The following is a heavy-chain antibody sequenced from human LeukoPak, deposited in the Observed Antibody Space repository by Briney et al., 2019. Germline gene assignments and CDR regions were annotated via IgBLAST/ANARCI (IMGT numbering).Heavy chain of an antibody. Sequence: PGGSLRLSCAASGFSPNNYAMHWVRQAPGKGLEWVAVIWHDGLNKFYADSLKGRFTISRDFSKNTLYLQMNGLTGEDTAVYYCAKAGQRSYAEAFDSWGQGTLVTVSS. V-gene: IGHV3-33*06. CDR1: GFSPNNYA. CDR2: IWHDGLNK. D-gene: IGHD3-16*01. CDR3: AKAGQRSYAEAFDS. J-gene: IGHJ4*02.